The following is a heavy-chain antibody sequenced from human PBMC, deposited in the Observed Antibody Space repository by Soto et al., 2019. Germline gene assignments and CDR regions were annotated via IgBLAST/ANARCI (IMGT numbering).Heavy chain of an antibody. CDR3: VRMGFSGGGYLSYYYYGMDI. CDR1: GYSFTKYL. V-gene: IGHV5-51*01. J-gene: IGHJ6*02. Sequence: GGSLKISCKGSGYSFTKYLVGWVRPMPGKRLGWMAIIYPDESDTRYSPSFQGQVTISADKSISTAYLQWSSLKASDTAMYYCVRMGFSGGGYLSYYYYGMDIWGQGTTVTVSS. D-gene: IGHD5-12*01. CDR2: IYPDESDT.